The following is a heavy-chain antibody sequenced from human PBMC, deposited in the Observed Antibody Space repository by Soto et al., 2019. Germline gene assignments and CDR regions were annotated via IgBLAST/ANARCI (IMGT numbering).Heavy chain of an antibody. CDR3: AKINPMYGSGSYSP. CDR1: GFTFSSYG. V-gene: IGHV3-30*18. J-gene: IGHJ5*02. D-gene: IGHD3-10*01. Sequence: QVQLVESGGGVVQPGRSLRLSCAASGFTFSSYGMHWVRQAPGKGLEWVAVISYDGSNKYYADSVKGRFTISRDNSKNTLYLQMNSRRAEDTAVYYCAKINPMYGSGSYSPWGQGTLVTVSS. CDR2: ISYDGSNK.